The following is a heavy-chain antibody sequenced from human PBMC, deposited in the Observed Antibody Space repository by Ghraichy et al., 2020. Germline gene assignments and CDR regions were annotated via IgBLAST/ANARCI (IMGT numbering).Heavy chain of an antibody. J-gene: IGHJ6*02. Sequence: SETLSLTCTVSGGSISSHYWSWIRQPPGKGLEWIGYVDYRGSTNYNPSLKSRVTISGDTSKNQFSLKLSSVTAADTAVYYCASHAAILRYDMDVWGQGTTVTVA. CDR3: ASHAAILRYDMDV. CDR2: VDYRGST. V-gene: IGHV4-59*11. CDR1: GGSISSHY. D-gene: IGHD2-2*01.